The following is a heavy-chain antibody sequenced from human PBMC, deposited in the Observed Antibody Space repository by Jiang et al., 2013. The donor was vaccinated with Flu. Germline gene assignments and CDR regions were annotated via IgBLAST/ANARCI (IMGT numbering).Heavy chain of an antibody. D-gene: IGHD2/OR15-2a*01. CDR2: IYWNDDS. V-gene: IGHV2-5*01. Sequence: TQTLTLTCTFSGFSLNTRGVGVGWIRQPPGKALEWLALIYWNDDSRYSPSLRSRLTITKDTSRNQVMLTMINMDPVDTATYYCAHTAWMYKSTWSTWSQPYPWHFDLWGRGTLVSVSS. CDR1: GFSLNTRGVG. J-gene: IGHJ2*01. CDR3: AHTAWMYKSTWSTWSQPYPWHFDL.